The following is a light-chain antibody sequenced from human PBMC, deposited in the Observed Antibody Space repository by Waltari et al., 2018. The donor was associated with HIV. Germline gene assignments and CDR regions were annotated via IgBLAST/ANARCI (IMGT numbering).Light chain of an antibody. J-gene: IGKJ1*01. Sequence: EIVLTQSPGTLSLSPGERATLSCRASQSVRSTHLAWYQQKPGQPPRLLIYAASTRATGIPERCSGSGSGTDFTLAIRRLEPEDFAVYYCQQYMNSPRTFGQGTKVEI. V-gene: IGKV3-20*01. CDR2: AAS. CDR1: QSVRSTH. CDR3: QQYMNSPRT.